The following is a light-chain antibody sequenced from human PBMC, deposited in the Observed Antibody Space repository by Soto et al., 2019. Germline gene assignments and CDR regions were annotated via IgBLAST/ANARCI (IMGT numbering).Light chain of an antibody. CDR2: DTS. CDR1: QSVSSN. CDR3: HHYNNWPPRNT. Sequence: EIVMTQSPATLSLSPGERATLSCRASQSVSSNLVWYLQKPGQAPRLLIYDTSTRATNDPARFSGSGSETEFTLTISGLQSEDFGIYYCHHYNNWPPRNTFGQGTKLEIK. J-gene: IGKJ2*01. V-gene: IGKV3-15*01.